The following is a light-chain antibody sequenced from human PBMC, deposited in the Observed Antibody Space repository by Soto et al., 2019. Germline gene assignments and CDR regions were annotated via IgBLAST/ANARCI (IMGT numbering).Light chain of an antibody. V-gene: IGKV3-15*01. CDR1: QSLSSN. CDR3: QQYHNWPPLT. J-gene: IGKJ4*01. Sequence: EIVMTQSPATLSVSPGERATLSCRASQSLSSNLAWYQQKPGQAPRLLIYGASTRATGIPARFSGSGSGTEFTLTISSLQSEEFAVYYCQQYHNWPPLTFGGGTKVEIK. CDR2: GAS.